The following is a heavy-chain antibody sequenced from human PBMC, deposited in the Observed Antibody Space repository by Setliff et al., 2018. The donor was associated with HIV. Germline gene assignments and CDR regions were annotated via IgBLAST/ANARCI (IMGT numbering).Heavy chain of an antibody. CDR2: INHSGGT. Sequence: SETLSLTCAVYGRSFSGYYWNWIRQSPGKGLEWIGEINHSGGTNYNPSLKGRVTMSIDTSKNQFSLNVSSVTAADTAVYYCARGWGHDGFDFWGQGTMVTVS. D-gene: IGHD7-27*01. J-gene: IGHJ3*01. CDR3: ARGWGHDGFDF. V-gene: IGHV4-34*01. CDR1: GRSFSGYY.